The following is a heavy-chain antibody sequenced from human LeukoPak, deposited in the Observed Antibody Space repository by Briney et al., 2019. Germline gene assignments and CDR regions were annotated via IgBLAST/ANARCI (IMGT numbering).Heavy chain of an antibody. CDR1: GFTFSGYW. Sequence: SGGSLRLSCAASGFTFSGYWMHWVRQPPGKGLVWVSRINSDGLITNYADSVKGRFTIFRDNANTLYLQMNGLRAEDTAVYYCVRGTAFWNGVDYWGQGTLVTVSS. CDR2: INSDGLIT. J-gene: IGHJ4*02. CDR3: VRGTAFWNGVDY. V-gene: IGHV3-74*01. D-gene: IGHD3-3*01.